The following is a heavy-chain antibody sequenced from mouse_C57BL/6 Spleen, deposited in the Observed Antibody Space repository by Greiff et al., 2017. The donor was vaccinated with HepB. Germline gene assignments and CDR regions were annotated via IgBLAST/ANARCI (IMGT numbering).Heavy chain of an antibody. CDR1: GFTFSDYY. Sequence: VKLVESGGGLVQPGGSLKLSCAASGFTFSDYYMYWVRQTPEKRLEWVAYISNGGGSTYYPDTVKGRFTISRDNAKNTLYLQMSRLKSEDTAMYYCARPGYDYDGFAYWGQGTLVTVSA. J-gene: IGHJ3*01. D-gene: IGHD2-4*01. CDR3: ARPGYDYDGFAY. CDR2: ISNGGGST. V-gene: IGHV5-12*01.